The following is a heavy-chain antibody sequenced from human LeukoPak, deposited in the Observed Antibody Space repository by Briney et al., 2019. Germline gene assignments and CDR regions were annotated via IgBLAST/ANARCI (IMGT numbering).Heavy chain of an antibody. J-gene: IGHJ4*02. V-gene: IGHV4-39*07. CDR2: IYYSGST. CDR1: GGSISSSNYY. CDR3: ARARVATIGLDY. Sequence: SETLSLTCTVSGGSISSSNYYWGWIRQPPGKGLEWIGSIYYSGSTYYNPSLKSRVTISVDTSKNQFSLNLRSVTAADTAVYYCARARVATIGLDYWGQGTLVTVSS. D-gene: IGHD5-24*01.